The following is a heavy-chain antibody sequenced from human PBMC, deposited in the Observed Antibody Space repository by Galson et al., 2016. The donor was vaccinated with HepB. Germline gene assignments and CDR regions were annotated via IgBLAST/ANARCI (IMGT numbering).Heavy chain of an antibody. D-gene: IGHD4-17*01. J-gene: IGHJ4*02. CDR2: IYSGGST. CDR3: ARGNYGDPFDY. V-gene: IGHV3-53*01. Sequence: SLRLSCAASGFTVSSNYMSWVRQAPGKGLEWVSVIYSGGSTYYADSVKGRFTISRDNSKNTLYLQMNSLSAEDTAVYYCARGNYGDPFDYWGQGTLVTVSS. CDR1: GFTVSSNY.